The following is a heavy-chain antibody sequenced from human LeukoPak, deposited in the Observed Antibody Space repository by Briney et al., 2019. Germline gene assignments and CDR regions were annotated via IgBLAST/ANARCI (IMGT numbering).Heavy chain of an antibody. CDR1: GFTFTTYW. D-gene: IGHD3-10*01. V-gene: IGHV3-7*01. CDR2: IKQDGTEK. Sequence: PGGSLRLSCAASGFTFTTYWMGWVRQAPGKGLEWVAHIKQDGTEKYYVDSVKGRLTISRDNAKNSLSLQMNSLRAEDTAVYYCARPLMYYYGSETYFWFDPWGQGTLVTVSS. CDR3: ARPLMYYYGSETYFWFDP. J-gene: IGHJ5*02.